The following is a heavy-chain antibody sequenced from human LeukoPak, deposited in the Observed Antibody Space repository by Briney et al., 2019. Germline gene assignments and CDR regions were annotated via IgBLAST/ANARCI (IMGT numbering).Heavy chain of an antibody. Sequence: SETLSLTCTVSGGSISSYYWSWTRQPPGKGLEWIGYIYYSGSTNYNPSLKSRVTISADTSKNQFSLKLSSVTAADTAVYYCARGDILTGSYYFGYWGQGTLVTVSS. CDR3: ARGDILTGSYYFGY. J-gene: IGHJ4*02. D-gene: IGHD3-9*01. V-gene: IGHV4-59*01. CDR1: GGSISSYY. CDR2: IYYSGST.